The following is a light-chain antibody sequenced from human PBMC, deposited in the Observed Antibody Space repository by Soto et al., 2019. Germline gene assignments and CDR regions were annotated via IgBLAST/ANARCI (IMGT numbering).Light chain of an antibody. Sequence: QFVLTQAASGCRFPGRWSPITHVSTSSDIGDYNYVSWYQQHPGKVPKVIIYDVSNRPSGVSYRFSATKSGNTASLTISGLQAEDEADYYCCSYTRSGTLIFGTGTKVTVL. CDR2: DVS. V-gene: IGLV2-14*01. CDR1: SSDIGDYNY. CDR3: CSYTRSGTLI. J-gene: IGLJ1*01.